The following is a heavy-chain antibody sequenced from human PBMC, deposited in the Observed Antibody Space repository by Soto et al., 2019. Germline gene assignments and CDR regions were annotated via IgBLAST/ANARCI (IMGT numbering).Heavy chain of an antibody. J-gene: IGHJ6*02. Sequence: ASVKVSCKASGYTFTGYYMHWVRQAPGQGIEWMGWINPNSGGTNYAQKFQGWVTMTRDTSISTAYMELSRLRSDDTAVYYCARDSGYSYGYDYYYGLDVWGQGTTVTVSS. CDR2: INPNSGGT. V-gene: IGHV1-2*04. D-gene: IGHD5-18*01. CDR1: GYTFTGYY. CDR3: ARDSGYSYGYDYYYGLDV.